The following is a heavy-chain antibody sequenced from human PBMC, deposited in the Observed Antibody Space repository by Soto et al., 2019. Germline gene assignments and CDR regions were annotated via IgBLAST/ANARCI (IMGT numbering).Heavy chain of an antibody. CDR3: ARGHPMVRGVSDY. CDR1: GGALSSYA. Sequence: SVKLTCKDSGGALSSYAISWVRQAPGQGLEWMGGIIPIFGTTNYAQKFQGRVTMTGNASTSTAYMELSSLRSEDTAVYYCARGHPMVRGVSDYWGQGTLVTVSS. J-gene: IGHJ4*02. V-gene: IGHV1-69*13. D-gene: IGHD3-10*01. CDR2: IIPIFGTT.